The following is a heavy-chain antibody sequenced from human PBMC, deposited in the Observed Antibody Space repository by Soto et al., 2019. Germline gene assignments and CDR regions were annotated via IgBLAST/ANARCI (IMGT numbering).Heavy chain of an antibody. Sequence: PGGSLRLSCAASGFTFRNYFMTWVRQAPGKGLEWVSGISGSGGNTHYADSVKGRFTISRDNSKNTLSLQMSSLRAEDAAVYYCAKGLVLGYCESSASESDYWGQGTLVTVSS. J-gene: IGHJ4*02. V-gene: IGHV3-23*01. CDR1: GFTFRNYF. D-gene: IGHD3-22*01. CDR2: ISGSGGNT. CDR3: AKGLVLGYCESSASESDY.